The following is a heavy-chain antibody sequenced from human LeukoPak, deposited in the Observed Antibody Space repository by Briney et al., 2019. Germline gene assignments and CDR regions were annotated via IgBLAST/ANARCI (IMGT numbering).Heavy chain of an antibody. D-gene: IGHD3-10*01. Sequence: GGSLRLSCAASGFTFSSYSMNWVRQAPGKGLEWVSSISSSSSYIYYADSVKGRFTISRDNAKNSLYLQMNSLRAEDTAVYYCARDLITMVRGVQGYYYYGMDVWAKGTTVTVSS. J-gene: IGHJ6*04. V-gene: IGHV3-21*01. CDR3: ARDLITMVRGVQGYYYYGMDV. CDR1: GFTFSSYS. CDR2: ISSSSSYI.